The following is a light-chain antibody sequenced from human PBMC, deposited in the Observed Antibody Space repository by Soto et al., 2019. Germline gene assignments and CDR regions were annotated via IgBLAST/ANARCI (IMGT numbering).Light chain of an antibody. Sequence: QSVLTQPPSASGTPGQRVTISCSGSSSNIGSNYVYWYQQVPGTAPRLLMYRASQRPSGVPDRFSGSKSGTSASLAISGLRSEDEADYYWAAWDDTLNGLVFGGGTKVTVL. CDR2: RAS. CDR3: AAWDDTLNGLV. V-gene: IGLV1-47*01. J-gene: IGLJ2*01. CDR1: SSNIGSNY.